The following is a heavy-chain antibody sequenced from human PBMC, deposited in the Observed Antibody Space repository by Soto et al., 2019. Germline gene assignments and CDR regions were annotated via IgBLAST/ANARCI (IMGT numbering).Heavy chain of an antibody. CDR1: GYSFTSYW. CDR2: IYPGDSDT. CDR3: ARHRRYCSGGSCYLGENY. V-gene: IGHV5-51*01. J-gene: IGHJ4*02. Sequence: EVQLVQSGAEVKKPGESLKISCKGSGYSFTSYWIGWVRQMPGKGLEWMGIIYPGDSDTRYSPSFQGQVTISADKSISTAYLQWSSLKASDTAMYYCARHRRYCSGGSCYLGENYWGQGTLVTVSS. D-gene: IGHD2-15*01.